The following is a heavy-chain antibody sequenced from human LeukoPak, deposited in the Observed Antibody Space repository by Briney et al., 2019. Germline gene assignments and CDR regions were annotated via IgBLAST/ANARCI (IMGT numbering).Heavy chain of an antibody. Sequence: GGSLRLSCAASGFTFSSYRMHWVRQAPGKGLVWVSRINSDGSSTSYVDSVKGRFTISRDNAKNTLYLQMNSLRAEDTAVYYCARVWRGWYLFDYWGQGTLVTVSS. J-gene: IGHJ4*02. D-gene: IGHD6-19*01. CDR3: ARVWRGWYLFDY. CDR2: INSDGSST. V-gene: IGHV3-74*01. CDR1: GFTFSSYR.